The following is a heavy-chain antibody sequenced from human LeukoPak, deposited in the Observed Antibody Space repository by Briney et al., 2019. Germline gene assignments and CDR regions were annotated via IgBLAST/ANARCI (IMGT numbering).Heavy chain of an antibody. J-gene: IGHJ5*02. D-gene: IGHD2-2*01. CDR2: ISANNGNT. Sequence: ASVKVSCKASGYTFTSYGISWVRQAPGQGHEWMGWISANNGNTNYAQKLQGRVTMTTDTSTSTAYMELRSLRSDDTAVYYCARLIVVVPYNWFDPWGQGTLVTVSS. CDR3: ARLIVVVPYNWFDP. V-gene: IGHV1-18*01. CDR1: GYTFTSYG.